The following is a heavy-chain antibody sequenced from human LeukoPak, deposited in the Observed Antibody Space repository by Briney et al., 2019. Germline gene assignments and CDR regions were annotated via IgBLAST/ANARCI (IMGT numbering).Heavy chain of an antibody. J-gene: IGHJ5*02. Sequence: SETLSLTCTVSGGSISGYYWSWIRQPPGKGLEWIGYINYSGSTNYNPSLKSRVTISVDTSKNQFSLKLSSVTAADTAVYYCARLAHYCSGGSCPGWFDPWGQGTLVTVSS. V-gene: IGHV4-59*08. CDR3: ARLAHYCSGGSCPGWFDP. CDR1: GGSISGYY. CDR2: INYSGST. D-gene: IGHD2-15*01.